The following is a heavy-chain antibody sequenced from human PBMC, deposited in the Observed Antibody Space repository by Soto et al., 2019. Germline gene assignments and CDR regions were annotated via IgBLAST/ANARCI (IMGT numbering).Heavy chain of an antibody. D-gene: IGHD3-22*01. J-gene: IGHJ3*02. CDR2: IFSGGST. Sequence: WSLRLSCAASGFTVSSNYMSWVRQAPGKGLEWVSVIFSGGSTYFADSVEGRFTVSRDNSKNTLYLHMNSLRAEDTALYYCARDTGYYYDSSRYYGAFDIWGQGTMVTVSS. CDR3: ARDTGYYYDSSRYYGAFDI. CDR1: GFTVSSNY. V-gene: IGHV3-53*01.